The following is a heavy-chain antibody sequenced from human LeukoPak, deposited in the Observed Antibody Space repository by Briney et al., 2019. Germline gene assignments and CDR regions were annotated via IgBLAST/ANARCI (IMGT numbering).Heavy chain of an antibody. CDR2: INHNGNVN. CDR3: ARDSGSEYYFGY. J-gene: IGHJ4*02. D-gene: IGHD2/OR15-2a*01. V-gene: IGHV3-7*03. Sequence: GGSLRLSCAASGFTFSSYWMNWARQAPGKGLEWVASINHNGNVNYYVDSVKGRFTISRDNAKNSLYLQMSNLRAEDTAVYYCARDSGSEYYFGYWGQGTLVAVSS. CDR1: GFTFSSYW.